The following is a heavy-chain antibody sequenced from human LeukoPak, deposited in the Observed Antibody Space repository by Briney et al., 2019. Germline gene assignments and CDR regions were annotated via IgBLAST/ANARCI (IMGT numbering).Heavy chain of an antibody. D-gene: IGHD2-2*01. V-gene: IGHV4-38-2*01. CDR3: ARHPYQLLFDD. CDR2: IYHSGST. Sequence: SETLSLTCAVSGYSISSGYYWGWIRQPPGKGLEWIGSIYHSGSTYYNPSLKSRVTISVDTSKNQFSLKLSSVTAADTAVYYCARHPYQLLFDDWGQGTLVTVSS. J-gene: IGHJ4*02. CDR1: GYSISSGYY.